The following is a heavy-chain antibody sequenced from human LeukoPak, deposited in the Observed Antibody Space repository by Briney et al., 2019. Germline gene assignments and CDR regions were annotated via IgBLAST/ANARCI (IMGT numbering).Heavy chain of an antibody. V-gene: IGHV3-74*01. Sequence: GGSLRLSCASSGFTFSKYWMLWVRQAPGKGLESVSRINTDGTVTTYADSVKGRFTVSRDNADNTVFLQMNSVRDEDTAVYYCATKQWLAPPPDSWGQGTPVTVSS. D-gene: IGHD6-19*01. CDR3: ATKQWLAPPPDS. CDR1: GFTFSKYW. CDR2: INTDGTVT. J-gene: IGHJ4*02.